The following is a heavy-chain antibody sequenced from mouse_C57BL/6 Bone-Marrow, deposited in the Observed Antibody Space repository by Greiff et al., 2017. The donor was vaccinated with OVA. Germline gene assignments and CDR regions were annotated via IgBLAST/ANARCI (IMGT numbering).Heavy chain of an antibody. CDR1: GYTFTDYY. CDR3: ARSHYKRWYFDV. J-gene: IGHJ1*03. V-gene: IGHV1-76*01. D-gene: IGHD2-12*01. Sequence: QVQLQQSGAELVRPGASVKLSCKASGYTFTDYYINWVKQRPGQGLEWIARIYPGSGNTYYNEKFKGKATLTAEKSSSTAYMQLSSLTSEDSAVYFCARSHYKRWYFDVWGTGTTVTVSS. CDR2: IYPGSGNT.